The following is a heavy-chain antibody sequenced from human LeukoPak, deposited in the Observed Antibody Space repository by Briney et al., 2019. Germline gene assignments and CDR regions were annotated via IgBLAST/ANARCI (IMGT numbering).Heavy chain of an antibody. V-gene: IGHV3-7*01. D-gene: IGHD2-2*01. CDR1: GFTFTKYW. CDR3: ARGLDCRSTSCYLDN. J-gene: IGHJ4*02. Sequence: PGGSLRLSCAASGFTFTKYWMTWVRQAPGKGLEWVANIKQDGSEKFYVHSVKGRFTISRDNAKNSLDLQINSLGAEDTAVYYCARGLDCRSTSCYLDNWGQGTLVTVSS. CDR2: IKQDGSEK.